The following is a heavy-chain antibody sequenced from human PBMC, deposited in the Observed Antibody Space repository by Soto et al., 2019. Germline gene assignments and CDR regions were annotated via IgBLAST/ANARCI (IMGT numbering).Heavy chain of an antibody. CDR1: GDSITSSY. Sequence: QVQLQQSGPGLMKPSETLSLTCTVSGDSITSSYWSWFRQPPGKGLEYIGFIFYTGITSYNPSLKSRATISMNTPKNQFFLSLTSVTAADTAVYYCAKGAGRDGYNTARGQGTLVTVS. D-gene: IGHD5-12*01. J-gene: IGHJ4*02. CDR2: IFYTGIT. V-gene: IGHV4-59*01. CDR3: AKGAGRDGYNTA.